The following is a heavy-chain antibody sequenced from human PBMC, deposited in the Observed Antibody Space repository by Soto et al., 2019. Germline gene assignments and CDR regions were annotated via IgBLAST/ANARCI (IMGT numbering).Heavy chain of an antibody. V-gene: IGHV4-30-4*01. D-gene: IGHD5-12*01. CDR3: ARATYSGYDFGL. CDR2: IPYRGRA. J-gene: IGHJ5*02. Sequence: QVQLRESGPGLVKPSQTLSLTCSVSGASVAGGSYYWSWVRQPPGKGLEWIGYIPYRGRAFYNPSLTSRGTISADTSKNQLSLQLTAVTDADAAVYYCARATYSGYDFGLWGQGTLVTVSS. CDR1: GASVAGGSYY.